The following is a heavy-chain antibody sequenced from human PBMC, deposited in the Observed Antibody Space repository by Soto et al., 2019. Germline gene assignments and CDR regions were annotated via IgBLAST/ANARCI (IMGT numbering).Heavy chain of an antibody. V-gene: IGHV4-61*01. CDR1: GGSVSSGSYY. J-gene: IGHJ6*02. CDR2: IYYSGST. CDR3: ARHYGDLIANYYYGMDV. Sequence: QVQLQESGPGLVKPSETLSLTCTVSGGSVSSGSYYWSWIRQPPGKGLEWIGYIYYSGSTNYNPSLKSRVTISVDTSKNQFSLKLSSVTAADTAVYYCARHYGDLIANYYYGMDVWGQGTTVTVSS. D-gene: IGHD4-17*01.